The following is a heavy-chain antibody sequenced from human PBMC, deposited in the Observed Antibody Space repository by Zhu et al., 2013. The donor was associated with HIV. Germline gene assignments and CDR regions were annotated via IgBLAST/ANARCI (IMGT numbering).Heavy chain of an antibody. Sequence: QVQLVQSGAEVKKPGASVKLSCKASGYTFTTYHMHWVRQAPGQGLEWMGMINPSGGSTNYAQKLQGRITMTTDTSTSTVYMELSSLRSEDTAVYYCARVSPDIFRSYYYGIGRLGPRDHGHRLL. CDR1: GYTFTTYH. J-gene: IGHJ6*02. CDR3: ARVSPDIFRSYYYGIGR. CDR2: INPSGGST. D-gene: IGHD3-9*01. V-gene: IGHV1-46*03.